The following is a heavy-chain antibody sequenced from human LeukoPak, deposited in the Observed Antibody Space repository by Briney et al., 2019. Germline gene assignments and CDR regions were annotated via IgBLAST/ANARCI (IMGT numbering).Heavy chain of an antibody. V-gene: IGHV5-51*01. D-gene: IGHD3-22*01. J-gene: IGHJ4*02. CDR1: GYSFTSYW. Sequence: GESLKISCKGSGYSFTSYWIGWVRQIPGKGLEWMGIIYPGDSDTRYSPSFQGQVTISADKSISTAYLQWSSLKASGTAMYYCARNYYDSSGYFSFDYWGQGTLVTVSS. CDR3: ARNYYDSSGYFSFDY. CDR2: IYPGDSDT.